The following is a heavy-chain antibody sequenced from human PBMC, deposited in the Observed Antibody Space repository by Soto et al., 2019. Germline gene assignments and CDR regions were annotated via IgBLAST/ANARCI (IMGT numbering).Heavy chain of an antibody. CDR2: IIPIFGTA. D-gene: IGHD1-26*01. CDR3: ARDGGRHSGGIDY. Sequence: QVQLVQSGAEVKKPGSSVTVSCTASGGTFSSYSIHWVRQSPGQGLEWMGEIIPIFGTANYAQKFQGRVTMTADESTSTAYMELSSLRSEDTAVYYCARDGGRHSGGIDYWGQGTLVTVSS. J-gene: IGHJ4*02. V-gene: IGHV1-69*01. CDR1: GGTFSSYS.